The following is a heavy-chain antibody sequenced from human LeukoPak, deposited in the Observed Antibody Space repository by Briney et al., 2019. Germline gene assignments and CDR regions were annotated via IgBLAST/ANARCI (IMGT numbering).Heavy chain of an antibody. CDR3: ARGGSSWYDGESTANNWFDP. Sequence: ASVKVSCKASGYPFTSYNVNWVRQATGQGLEWMGWMNTNSGNTGYSQNFQGRVTMTRDTSISTAYMELSSLMSEDTAVYYCARGGSSWYDGESTANNWFDPWGQGTLVTVSS. J-gene: IGHJ5*02. V-gene: IGHV1-8*01. D-gene: IGHD6-13*01. CDR2: MNTNSGNT. CDR1: GYPFTSYN.